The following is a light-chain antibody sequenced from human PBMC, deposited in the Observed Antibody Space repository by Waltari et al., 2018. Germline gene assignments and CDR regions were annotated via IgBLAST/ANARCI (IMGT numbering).Light chain of an antibody. J-gene: IGLJ2*01. CDR1: SSDVGGDDS. CDR2: DVN. Sequence: QSALSQPASVSGSPGQSITISCTGRSSDVGGDDSVSWYQDHPGQAPKVINYDVNNRPSGVSDRFSGSKSGNTASLTISGLQAEDEANYYCCSQSSYNGVIFGGGTKLTVL. CDR3: CSQSSYNGVI. V-gene: IGLV2-14*03.